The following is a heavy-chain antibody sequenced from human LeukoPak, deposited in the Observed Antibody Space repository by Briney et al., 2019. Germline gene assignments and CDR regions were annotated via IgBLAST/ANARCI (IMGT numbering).Heavy chain of an antibody. Sequence: NPSETLSLTCTVSGGSISSYYWSWIRQPPGKGLEWIGFVVYSGSTNYNPSLKSRVTISIDTSNNQLSLKLSSVTAADTAVYYCARDREGIAAAGWDYWGQGTLVTVSS. J-gene: IGHJ4*02. V-gene: IGHV4-59*12. CDR3: ARDREGIAAAGWDY. CDR2: VVYSGST. D-gene: IGHD6-13*01. CDR1: GGSISSYY.